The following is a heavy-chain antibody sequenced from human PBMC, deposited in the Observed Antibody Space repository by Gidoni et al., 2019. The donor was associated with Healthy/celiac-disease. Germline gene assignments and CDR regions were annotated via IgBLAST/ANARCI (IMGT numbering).Heavy chain of an antibody. J-gene: IGHJ4*02. V-gene: IGHV4-39*01. CDR3: ARHGDTVPFTWEVDY. D-gene: IGHD4-17*01. Sequence: QLQLQESGPGLVKPSETLSLTCTVSGGSISSSSYYWGWIRQPPGKGLEWIGSIYYSVSTYYNPSLKSRVTISVDTSKNQFSLKLSSVTAADTAVYYCARHGDTVPFTWEVDYWGQGTLVTVSS. CDR1: GGSISSSSYY. CDR2: IYYSVST.